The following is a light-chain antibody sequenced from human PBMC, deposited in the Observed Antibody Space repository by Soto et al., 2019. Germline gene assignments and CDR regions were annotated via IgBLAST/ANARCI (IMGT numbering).Light chain of an antibody. CDR1: SNAIGIDKL. CDR3: CSYANSNNWL. CDR2: EGF. V-gene: IGLV2-23*01. J-gene: IGLJ2*01. Sequence: QSALTQPASVSGSPGQSITSSCTGTSNAIGIDKLVSWYQQHPGRAPKLMIYEGFKRPSGVSNRFSGSKSGNSASLTISGLRAEDEADYYCCSYANSNNWLFGGGTKLTV.